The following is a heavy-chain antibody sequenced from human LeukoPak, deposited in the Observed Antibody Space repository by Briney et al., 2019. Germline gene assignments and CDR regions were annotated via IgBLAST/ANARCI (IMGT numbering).Heavy chain of an antibody. CDR2: IIPIFGTA. V-gene: IGHV1-69*05. Sequence: SSVKVSCKASGGTFSSYAISWVRQAPGQGLEWMGRIIPIFGTANYAQKFQGRVTIITDESTSTAYMELSSLRSEDTAVYYCARDGEYSGSYYVDYWGQGTLVTVSS. D-gene: IGHD1-26*01. J-gene: IGHJ4*02. CDR1: GGTFSSYA. CDR3: ARDGEYSGSYYVDY.